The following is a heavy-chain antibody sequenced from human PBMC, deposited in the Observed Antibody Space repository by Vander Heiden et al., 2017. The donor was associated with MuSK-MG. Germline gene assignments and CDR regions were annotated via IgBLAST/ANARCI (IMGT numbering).Heavy chain of an antibody. J-gene: IGHJ5*02. D-gene: IGHD3-16*01. CDR1: GGPFSSYT. V-gene: IGHV1-69*08. CDR2: IIPILGIA. CDR3: AREGGGKKWFDP. Sequence: QVQLVQSGAEVQKPGSSVKVSCKASGGPFSSYTISWVRQAPGQGLEWMGRIIPILGIANYAQKFQGRVTITADKSTRTAYMELSSMRSEDTAVYYCAREGGGKKWFDPWGQGTLVTVSS.